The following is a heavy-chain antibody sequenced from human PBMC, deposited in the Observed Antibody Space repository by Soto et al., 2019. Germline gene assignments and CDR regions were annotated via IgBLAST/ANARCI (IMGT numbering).Heavy chain of an antibody. D-gene: IGHD1-1*01. V-gene: IGHV4-4*07. J-gene: IGHJ5*02. CDR1: GASSSGFY. Sequence: SETLSLTRTVSGASSSGFYWSWIRKSAGKGREWIGRIYATGTTDYNPSLKSRVMMSVDTSKKQFSLKLRSVTAADTSVYYCVRDGTKTLRDWFDPWGQGISVTVAS. CDR2: IYATGTT. CDR3: VRDGTKTLRDWFDP.